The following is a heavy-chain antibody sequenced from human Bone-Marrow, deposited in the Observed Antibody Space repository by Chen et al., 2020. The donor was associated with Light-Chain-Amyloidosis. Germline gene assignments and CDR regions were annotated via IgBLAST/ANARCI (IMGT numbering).Heavy chain of an antibody. J-gene: IGHJ4*02. CDR3: ARRRDGYNFDY. CDR2: IYPDDSDA. V-gene: IGHV5-51*01. D-gene: IGHD5-12*01. CDR1: GYTFPNYW. Sequence: EVQLEQSGPEVKKPGESLKISCKGSGYTFPNYWIGWVRQMPGKGLEWMGVIYPDDSDARHRPYFGGQVTISADKSITTAYLQWRSLKASDTAMYYCARRRDGYNFDYWGQGTLVTVSS.